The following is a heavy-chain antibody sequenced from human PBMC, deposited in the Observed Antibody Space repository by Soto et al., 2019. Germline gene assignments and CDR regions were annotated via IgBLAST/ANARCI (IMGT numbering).Heavy chain of an antibody. V-gene: IGHV1-18*01. Sequence: QVQLVQSAAEVKKPGASVKVSCKASGYTFSSYAISWVRQAPGQGLEWMGWISAYNGNTNYAQKHKGTLTKTTETTTSTAYREPRSLRSADTAVYYSASDGPPVYSWRQETLVTVSS. J-gene: IGHJ4*02. CDR1: GYTFSSYA. CDR3: ASDGPPVYS. CDR2: ISAYNGNT.